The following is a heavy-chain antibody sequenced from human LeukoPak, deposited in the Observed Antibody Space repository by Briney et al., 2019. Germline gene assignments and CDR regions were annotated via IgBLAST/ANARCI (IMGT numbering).Heavy chain of an antibody. J-gene: IGHJ4*01. V-gene: IGHV4-4*02. CDR2: VYHSGSA. D-gene: IGHD1-14*01. Sequence: GSLRLSCAASGFIFSNCGMSWVRQAPGKGLEWIGEVYHSGSANYKPSLKSRVTISVDTSRNHFSLKLTSVTAADTAVYYCAYNRNFALDNWGQGTLVTVSS. CDR1: GFIFSNCG. CDR3: AYNRNFALDN.